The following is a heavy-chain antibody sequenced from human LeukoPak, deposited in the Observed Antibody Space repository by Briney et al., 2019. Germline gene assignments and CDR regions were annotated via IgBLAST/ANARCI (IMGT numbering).Heavy chain of an antibody. D-gene: IGHD3-22*01. CDR3: AKGIYYDSSGYLPPYYFDY. CDR1: DFIVSSNY. CDR2: ISSGGDT. V-gene: IGHV3-53*01. Sequence: PGGSLRLSCAVSDFIVSSNYMSWVRQAPGKGLEWVSVISSGGDTYYADSVKGRFTISRDNSKNTVFLQMNSLRAEDTAVYYCAKGIYYDSSGYLPPYYFDYWGQGTLVTVSS. J-gene: IGHJ4*02.